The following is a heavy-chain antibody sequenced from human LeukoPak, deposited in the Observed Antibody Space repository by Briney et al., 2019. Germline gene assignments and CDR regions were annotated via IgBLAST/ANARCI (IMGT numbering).Heavy chain of an antibody. J-gene: IGHJ6*02. CDR1: GFTVSSHY. Sequence: PGGYLILSCASSGFTVSSHYMSWVRQAPGKGVEGVSVIYSGGTTSYAAPVKARFTISRDNSKTTLYLQMNRLRAEDTAVYYCARRSSSWYGYGMDVWGQGTTVTVSS. CDR3: ARRSSSWYGYGMDV. D-gene: IGHD6-13*01. V-gene: IGHV3-53*01. CDR2: IYSGGTT.